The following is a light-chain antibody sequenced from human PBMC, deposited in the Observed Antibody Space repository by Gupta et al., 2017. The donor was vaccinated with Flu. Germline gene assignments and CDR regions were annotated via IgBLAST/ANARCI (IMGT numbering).Light chain of an antibody. CDR1: SSNNGSNY. J-gene: IGLJ2*01. V-gene: IGLV1-47*01. CDR3: ATWDDNLGNVV. Sequence: QSVLTQPPSASGTPGQRVTISCSGSSSNNGSNYVYWYQHLPGTAPKVLIYTNNQRPSGVPDRFSASKSGTSASLAIGGLRSEDEADYYCATWDDNLGNVVFGGGTKLTVL. CDR2: TNN.